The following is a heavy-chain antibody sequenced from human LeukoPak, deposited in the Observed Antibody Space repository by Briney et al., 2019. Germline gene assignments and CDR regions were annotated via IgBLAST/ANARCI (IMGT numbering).Heavy chain of an antibody. D-gene: IGHD3-22*01. Sequence: SETLSLTCTVSGGSISSSSYYWGWIRQPPGKGLEWIGSIYYSGSTYYNPSLKSRVTISVDTSKNQFSLKLSSVTAADTAVYYCARDQVYDSSGYSYLGSFDLWGRGTLVTVSS. CDR1: GGSISSSSYY. CDR2: IYYSGST. CDR3: ARDQVYDSSGYSYLGSFDL. V-gene: IGHV4-39*07. J-gene: IGHJ2*01.